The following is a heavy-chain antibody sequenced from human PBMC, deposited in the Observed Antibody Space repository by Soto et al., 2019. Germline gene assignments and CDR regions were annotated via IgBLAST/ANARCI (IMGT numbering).Heavy chain of an antibody. CDR3: ARGGPDMVWGVMGLFYGYYYYGMDV. CDR2: MNPNSGNT. CDR1: GYTFTSYD. D-gene: IGHD3-10*01. J-gene: IGHJ6*02. V-gene: IGHV1-8*01. Sequence: ASVKVSCKASGYTFTSYDINWVRQATGQGLEWMGWMNPNSGNTGYAQKFQGRVTMTRNTSIGTAYMELSSLRSEDTAVYYCARGGPDMVWGVMGLFYGYYYYGMDVWGQGTTVTVSS.